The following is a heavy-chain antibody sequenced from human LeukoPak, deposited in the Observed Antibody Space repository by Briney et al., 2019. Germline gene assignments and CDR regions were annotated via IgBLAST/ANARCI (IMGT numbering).Heavy chain of an antibody. CDR3: ARIMITVTTSDY. Sequence: PGRSLRLSCAASGFIFSNYALHWVRQAPGKGLEWLSYISSSGTTIKYADSVKGRFTISRDNAKNSLYLQVNSLRAEDTAVYYCARIMITVTTSDYWGQGTLVTVSS. CDR2: ISSSGTTI. J-gene: IGHJ4*02. V-gene: IGHV3-48*03. D-gene: IGHD4-17*01. CDR1: GFIFSNYA.